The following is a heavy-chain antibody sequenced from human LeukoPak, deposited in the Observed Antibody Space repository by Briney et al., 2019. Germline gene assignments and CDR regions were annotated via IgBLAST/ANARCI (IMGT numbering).Heavy chain of an antibody. D-gene: IGHD6-13*01. J-gene: IGHJ4*02. Sequence: SETLSLTCTVSGGSTSSYYWSWIRQPPGKGLEWIGYIYYSGSTNYNPSLKSRVTISVDTSKNQFSLKLSSVTAADTAVYYCARFIAAATYYFDYWGQGTLVTVSS. CDR3: ARFIAAATYYFDY. V-gene: IGHV4-59*01. CDR2: IYYSGST. CDR1: GGSTSSYY.